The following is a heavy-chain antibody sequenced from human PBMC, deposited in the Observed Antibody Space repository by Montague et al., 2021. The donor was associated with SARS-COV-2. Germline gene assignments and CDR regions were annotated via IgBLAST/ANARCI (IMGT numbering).Heavy chain of an antibody. V-gene: IGHV4-59*12. Sequence: SETLSLTCTVSGGSISSYYWSWIRQPPGKGLEWIGYIFNSGSTNYNPSLKSRVTISVDTSKNQFSLRMTSVTAADTAVYFCARGPVWGQGVLVTVSS. CDR3: ARGPV. CDR1: GGSISSYY. CDR2: IFNSGST. J-gene: IGHJ4*02.